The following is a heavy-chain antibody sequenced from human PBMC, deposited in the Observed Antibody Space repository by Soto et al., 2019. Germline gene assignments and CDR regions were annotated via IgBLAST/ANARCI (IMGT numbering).Heavy chain of an antibody. CDR1: GFTFSSYA. J-gene: IGHJ3*02. CDR3: AKLLEYDDYVWGSYAFDI. Sequence: GGSLRLSCAASGFTFSSYAMSWVRQAPGKGLEWVSAISGSGGSTYDADSVKGRVTISRDNSKNTLYLQMNSLRAEDTAVYDCAKLLEYDDYVWGSYAFDIWGQGTMVTVSS. V-gene: IGHV3-23*01. CDR2: ISGSGGST. D-gene: IGHD3-16*01.